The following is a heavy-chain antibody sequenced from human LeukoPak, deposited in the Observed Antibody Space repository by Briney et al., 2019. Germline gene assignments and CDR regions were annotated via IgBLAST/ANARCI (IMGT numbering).Heavy chain of an antibody. CDR2: ISWDGGST. CDR3: AKSADTRSGYDEPDY. Sequence: GGSLRLSCAASGFTFDDYTMHWIRQAPGKGLESVSLISWDGGSTYYADSVKGRFTISRDDSNNSLYLQMNSLRTEDPALYYCAKSADTRSGYDEPDYWGQGTLVTVSS. J-gene: IGHJ4*02. D-gene: IGHD5-12*01. V-gene: IGHV3-43*01. CDR1: GFTFDDYT.